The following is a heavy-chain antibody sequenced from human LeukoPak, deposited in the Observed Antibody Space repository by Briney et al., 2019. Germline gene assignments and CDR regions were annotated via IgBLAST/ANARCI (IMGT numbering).Heavy chain of an antibody. Sequence: PGGSLRLSCAASGFTLSSNAMNWVRQAPGKGLEWVSVISSTGDSTYYADSVKGRFTISRDTSKKTLYLQMNSLRAEDTAVYYCANDRSVAVTNTNGYFDYWGQGTLVTVSS. CDR1: GFTLSSNA. CDR3: ANDRSVAVTNTNGYFDY. V-gene: IGHV3-23*01. D-gene: IGHD6-19*01. J-gene: IGHJ4*02. CDR2: ISSTGDST.